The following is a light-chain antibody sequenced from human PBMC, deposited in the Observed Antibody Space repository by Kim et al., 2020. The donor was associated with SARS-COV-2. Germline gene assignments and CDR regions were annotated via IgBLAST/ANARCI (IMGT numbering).Light chain of an antibody. Sequence: GPSITIACPGTSGDVGGYNYVSWYQQQPGQAPKLMIYDVSNRPSGVPNRFSGSKSGNTASLTISGLQAEDEADYYCSSYTSSSTWVFGGGTQLTVL. CDR3: SSYTSSSTWV. CDR2: DVS. CDR1: SGDVGGYNY. J-gene: IGLJ3*02. V-gene: IGLV2-14*03.